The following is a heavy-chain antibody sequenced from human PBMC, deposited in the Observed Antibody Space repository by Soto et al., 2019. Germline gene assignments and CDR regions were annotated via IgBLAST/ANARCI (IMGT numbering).Heavy chain of an antibody. CDR3: ARPYDSSQSPRFDY. D-gene: IGHD3-22*01. CDR1: GYTLTELS. Sequence: ASVKVSCKVSGYTLTELSMHWVRQAPGKGLEWMGGFDPEDGETIYAQNLQGRVSMTTDTSTTTAYMELRSLRSDDTAVYYCARPYDSSQSPRFDYWGQGTLVTVSS. V-gene: IGHV1-24*01. J-gene: IGHJ4*02. CDR2: FDPEDGET.